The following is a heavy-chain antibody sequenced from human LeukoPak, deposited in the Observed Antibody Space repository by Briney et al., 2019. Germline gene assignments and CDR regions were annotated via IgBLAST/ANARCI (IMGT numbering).Heavy chain of an antibody. V-gene: IGHV3-30*04. Sequence: GGSLRLSCAASGFTFSSYAMHWVRQAPGKGLEGVAVISYDGSNKYYADSVKGRFTISRDNSKNTLYLQMNSLRAEDTAVYYCARDPLVLRFLEWTYYFDYWGQGTLVTVSS. CDR2: ISYDGSNK. CDR1: GFTFSSYA. CDR3: ARDPLVLRFLEWTYYFDY. J-gene: IGHJ4*02. D-gene: IGHD3-3*01.